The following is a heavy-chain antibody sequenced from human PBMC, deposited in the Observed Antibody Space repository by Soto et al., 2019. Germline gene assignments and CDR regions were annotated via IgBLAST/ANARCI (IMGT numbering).Heavy chain of an antibody. CDR3: ARGIAGYYYYMDV. D-gene: IGHD6-13*01. CDR1: GGTFSSYT. V-gene: IGHV1-69*02. CDR2: IIPILGIA. J-gene: IGHJ6*03. Sequence: SVKVSCKASGGTFSSYTISWVRQAPGQGLEWMGRIIPILGIANYAQKFQGRVTMTTDTSTSTAYMELRSLRSDDTAVYYCARGIAGYYYYMDVWGKGTTVTVSS.